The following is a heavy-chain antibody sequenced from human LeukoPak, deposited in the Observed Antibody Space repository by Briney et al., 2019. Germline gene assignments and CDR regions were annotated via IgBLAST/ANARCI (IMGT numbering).Heavy chain of an antibody. CDR2: ISSSSSYI. CDR3: ARDYSSGCSSDY. V-gene: IGHV3-21*01. Sequence: GGSLRLSCAASGFTFSSYSMNWVRQAPGKGLEWVSSISSSSSYIYYVDSVKGRFTISRDNAKNSLYLQMNSLRAEDTAVYYCARDYSSGCSSDYWGQGTLVTVSS. J-gene: IGHJ4*02. D-gene: IGHD6-19*01. CDR1: GFTFSSYS.